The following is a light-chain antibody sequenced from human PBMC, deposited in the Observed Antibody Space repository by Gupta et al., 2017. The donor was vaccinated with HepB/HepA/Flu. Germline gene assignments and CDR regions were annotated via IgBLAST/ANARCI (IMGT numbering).Light chain of an antibody. CDR1: RSNIGAGFG. CDR3: QSFDSDLSGLV. V-gene: IGLV1-40*01. CDR2: GND. Sequence: QPVLTQPPSVSGAPGQRVTISCTGRRSNIGAGFGVHWYRQLPGTAPKLLVFGNDNRPSGVPDRFSASKSGTSASLAITGLLAEDEGDYYCQSFDSDLSGLVFGGATKLTVL. J-gene: IGLJ2*01.